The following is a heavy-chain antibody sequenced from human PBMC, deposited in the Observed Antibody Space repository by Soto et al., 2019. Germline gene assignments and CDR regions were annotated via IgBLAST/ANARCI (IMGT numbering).Heavy chain of an antibody. V-gene: IGHV4-59*08. J-gene: IGHJ4*02. CDR3: ASHCYGGNECYILDS. CDR1: NGSISSYY. CDR2: IYYSGST. Sequence: QVQLQESGPGLVKPSETLSLTCTVSNGSISSYYWSWIRQPPGKGLEWIGYIYYSGSTNYNPSLKSRVTMSVDTSKTQFSLKLSSVPAAARALYYGASHCYGGNECYILDSGGQGTLVTVS. D-gene: IGHD2-21*01.